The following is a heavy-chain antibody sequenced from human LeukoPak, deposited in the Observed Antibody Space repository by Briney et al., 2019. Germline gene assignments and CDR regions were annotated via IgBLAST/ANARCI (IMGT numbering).Heavy chain of an antibody. D-gene: IGHD6-6*01. CDR1: GFTFDDYA. Sequence: GGSLRLSCAASGFTFDDYAMHWVRHAPGKGLEWVSGISWNSGSIGYADSVKGRFTISRDNAKNSLYLQMNSLRAEDTALYYCAKDTRLVRTYYFDYWGQGTLVTVSS. V-gene: IGHV3-9*01. J-gene: IGHJ4*02. CDR2: ISWNSGSI. CDR3: AKDTRLVRTYYFDY.